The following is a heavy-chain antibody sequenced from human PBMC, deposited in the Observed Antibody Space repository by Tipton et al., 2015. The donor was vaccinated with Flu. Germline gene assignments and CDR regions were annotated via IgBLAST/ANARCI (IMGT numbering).Heavy chain of an antibody. D-gene: IGHD2-15*01. CDR3: ATKEVSYCSGGSCYSYYFDY. CDR1: GGSVSSGSYY. J-gene: IGHJ4*02. CDR2: IYYSGST. Sequence: GLVKPSETLSLTCTVSGGSVSSGSYYWGWIRQPPGKGLEWIGYIYYSGSTYYNPSLKSRVTISVDTSKNQFSLKLSSVTAADTAVYYCATKEVSYCSGGSCYSYYFDYWGQGTLVTVSS. V-gene: IGHV4-39*01.